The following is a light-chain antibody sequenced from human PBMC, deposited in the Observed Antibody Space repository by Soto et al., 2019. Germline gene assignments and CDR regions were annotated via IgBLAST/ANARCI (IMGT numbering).Light chain of an antibody. Sequence: QSALTQPASVSGSPGQSITISCTGTSSDVGGSGLVSWYQFHPGKAPKLLIYSNNQRPSGVPDRFSGSKSGTSASLAISGLQSEDEADYYCAAWDDSLNGLEFGGGTKLTVL. CDR2: SNN. V-gene: IGLV2-14*02. J-gene: IGLJ2*01. CDR3: AAWDDSLNGLE. CDR1: SSDVGGSGL.